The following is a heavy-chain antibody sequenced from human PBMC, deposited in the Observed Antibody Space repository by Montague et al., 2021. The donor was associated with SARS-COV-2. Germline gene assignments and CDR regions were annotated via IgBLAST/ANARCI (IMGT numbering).Heavy chain of an antibody. J-gene: IGHJ6*02. V-gene: IGHV4-34*01. CDR3: ARALPVTTFFYSYYGMDV. CDR1: GGSFSGYY. Sequence: SETLSLTCAVYGGSFSGYYWSWIRQPPGKGLEWIGEINHSGSTNYNPSLKSRVTISVNTSKNQFSLELSSVTAADTAVYYCARALPVTTFFYSYYGMDVWGRGTMVTVSS. D-gene: IGHD4-17*01. CDR2: INHSGST.